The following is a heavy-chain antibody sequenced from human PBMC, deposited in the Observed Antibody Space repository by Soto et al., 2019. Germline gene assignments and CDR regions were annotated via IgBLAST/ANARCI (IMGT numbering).Heavy chain of an antibody. CDR3: ARDQIKPIVFDY. CDR2: IWYDGSNK. CDR1: GFTFSSYG. J-gene: IGHJ4*02. V-gene: IGHV3-33*01. D-gene: IGHD3-22*01. Sequence: GGSLRLSCAASGFTFSSYGMHWVRQAPGKGLEWVAVIWYDGSNKYYADSVKGRFTISRDNSKNTLYLQMNSLRAEDTAVYYCARDQIKPIVFDYWGQGTLVTVSS.